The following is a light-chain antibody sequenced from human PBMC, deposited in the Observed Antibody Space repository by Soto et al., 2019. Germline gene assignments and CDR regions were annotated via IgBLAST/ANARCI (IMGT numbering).Light chain of an antibody. J-gene: IGKJ5*01. CDR3: QQRSNWPPIT. CDR2: GAS. CDR1: QSVSSN. V-gene: IGKV3-15*01. Sequence: EIVMTPSPDTLSVSPGERATLSCRASQSVSSNLAWYQQKPGQAPRLLIYGASTRATGFPARFSGSGSETDFTLTISSLEPEDFAVYYCQQRSNWPPITFGQGTRLEIK.